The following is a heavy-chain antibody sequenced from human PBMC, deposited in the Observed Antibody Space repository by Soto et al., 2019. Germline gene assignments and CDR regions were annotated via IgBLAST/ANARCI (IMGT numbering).Heavy chain of an antibody. CDR3: ASYQGFGELSYYYGMDV. D-gene: IGHD3-10*01. J-gene: IGHJ6*02. Sequence: PSETLSLTCTVSGGSISSSSYYWGWILQPPGKGLEWIGSIYYSGSTYYNPSLKSRVTISVDTSKNQFSLKLSSVTAADTAVYYCASYQGFGELSYYYGMDVWGQGTTVTVS. V-gene: IGHV4-39*01. CDR1: GGSISSSSYY. CDR2: IYYSGST.